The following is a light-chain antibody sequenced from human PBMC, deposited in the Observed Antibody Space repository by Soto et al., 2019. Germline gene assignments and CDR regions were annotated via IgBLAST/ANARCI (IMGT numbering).Light chain of an antibody. J-gene: IGKJ1*01. V-gene: IGKV1-5*01. CDR2: DAS. CDR1: QSISGW. Sequence: DIQMTQSPPTLSASVGDRVTITCRASQSISGWLAWYQQKPGKAPTLLIYDASNLEGGVPSRFSSTGSGTEFTLTISSLQPEDFATYYCQQYNTYSQTFGQGTKVDI. CDR3: QQYNTYSQT.